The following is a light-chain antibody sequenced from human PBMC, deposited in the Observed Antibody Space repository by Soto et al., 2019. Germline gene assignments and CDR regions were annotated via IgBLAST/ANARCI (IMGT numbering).Light chain of an antibody. CDR1: SGHNSYA. CDR2: LNSDGSH. CDR3: QTWGTGIVV. Sequence: QPVLTQSPSASASLGASVKLTCTLSSGHNSYAIAWHQQQPEKGPRYLMKLNSDGSHTKGDGIPDRFSGSSSGAERYLTISSLQSEDEADYYCQTWGTGIVVFGGGTQLTVL. V-gene: IGLV4-69*01. J-gene: IGLJ2*01.